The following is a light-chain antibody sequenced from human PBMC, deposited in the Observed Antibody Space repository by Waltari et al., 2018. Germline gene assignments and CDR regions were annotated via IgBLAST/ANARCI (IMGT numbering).Light chain of an antibody. Sequence: DIQLTQSPSFLSASVGDRVTITCRASQGINTFLAWYQHKQGQAPKLLIYSASTLPSGVPSRFSGSGSGTDCTLTISGLQPEDYATYYCLQVNSYPHTFGQGTKLEIK. CDR1: QGINTF. CDR3: LQVNSYPHT. J-gene: IGKJ2*01. V-gene: IGKV1-9*01. CDR2: SAS.